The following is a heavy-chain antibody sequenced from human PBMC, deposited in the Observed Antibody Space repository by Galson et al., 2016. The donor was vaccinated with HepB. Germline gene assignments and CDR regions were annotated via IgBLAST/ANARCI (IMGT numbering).Heavy chain of an antibody. CDR1: GLTVSRSY. J-gene: IGHJ6*02. V-gene: IGHV3-66*01. D-gene: IGHD4-17*01. CDR2: VHSGGRT. Sequence: SLRLSCAASGLTVSRSYMSWVRQAPGKGPEWVSIVHSGGRTYYSDSVKGRFTISRDTSKNTLYLQMNSLRADDTAVYYCARDYAAYGDPARYYYFQKDVWGQGTTVTVSS. CDR3: ARDYAAYGDPARYYYFQKDV.